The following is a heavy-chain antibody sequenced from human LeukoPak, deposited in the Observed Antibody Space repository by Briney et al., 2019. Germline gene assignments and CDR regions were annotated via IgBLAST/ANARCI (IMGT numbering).Heavy chain of an antibody. CDR2: IKQDGSEK. CDR3: ARIRGYSYGNRFDY. J-gene: IGHJ4*02. CDR1: GFTFSTYW. V-gene: IGHV3-7*01. Sequence: GGSLRLSCATSGFTFSTYWMSWVRQAPGKGLEWVANIKQDGSEKYYVDSVKGRFTISRDNAKNSLYLHMNSLRAEDTAVYYCARIRGYSYGNRFDYWGQGTLVTVSS. D-gene: IGHD5-18*01.